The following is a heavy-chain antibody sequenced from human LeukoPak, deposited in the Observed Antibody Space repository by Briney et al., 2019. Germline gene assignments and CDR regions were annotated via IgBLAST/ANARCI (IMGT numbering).Heavy chain of an antibody. CDR1: GYTFTSYD. V-gene: IGHV1-8*03. D-gene: IGHD3-22*01. CDR3: ARGLVYYDEDAFDI. CDR2: MNPNSGNT. J-gene: IGHJ3*02. Sequence: GASVKVSCKASGYTFTSYDINWVRQATGQGLEWMGWMNPNSGNTGYAQKFQGRVTITRNTSISTAYMELSSLRSEDTAVYYCARGLVYYDEDAFDIWGQGTMVTVSS.